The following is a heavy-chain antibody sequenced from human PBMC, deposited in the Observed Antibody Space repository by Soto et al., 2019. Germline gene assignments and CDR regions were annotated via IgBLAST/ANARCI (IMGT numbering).Heavy chain of an antibody. D-gene: IGHD2-15*01. CDR3: ASVSRPYCSGGSCYSHY. CDR1: GYTFTSYG. Sequence: ASVKVSCKASGYTFTSYGISWVQQAPGQGLEWMGWISAYNGNTNYAQKLQGRVTMTTDTSTSTAYMELRSLRSDDTAVYYCASVSRPYCSGGSCYSHYWGQGTLVTVSS. J-gene: IGHJ4*02. V-gene: IGHV1-18*01. CDR2: ISAYNGNT.